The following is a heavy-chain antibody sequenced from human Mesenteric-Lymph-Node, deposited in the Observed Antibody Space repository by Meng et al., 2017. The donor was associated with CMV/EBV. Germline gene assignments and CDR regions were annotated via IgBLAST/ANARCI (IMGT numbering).Heavy chain of an antibody. Sequence: GALRLSCAASGFTFSSYAMSWVRQAPGKGLEWVSAISGSGGSTYYADSVKGRFTISRDNSKNTLYLQMNSLRAEDTAVYYCAKASGYYDFWSGYYAYYYGMDVWGQGTTVTVSS. CDR1: GFTFSSYA. CDR2: ISGSGGST. V-gene: IGHV3-23*01. J-gene: IGHJ6*02. CDR3: AKASGYYDFWSGYYAYYYGMDV. D-gene: IGHD3-3*01.